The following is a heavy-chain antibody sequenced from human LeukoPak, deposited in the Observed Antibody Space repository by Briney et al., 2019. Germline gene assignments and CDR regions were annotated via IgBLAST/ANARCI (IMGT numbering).Heavy chain of an antibody. V-gene: IGHV4-59*08. Sequence: SETLSLTCTVSGGSISSYYWSWIRQPPGKGLEWIGYIYYSGSTNYNPSLKSRVTISVDTSKNQFSLKLSPVTAADTAVYYCARHTGVAGYYYYGMDVWGQGTTVTVSS. CDR1: GGSISSYY. J-gene: IGHJ6*02. D-gene: IGHD6-19*01. CDR2: IYYSGST. CDR3: ARHTGVAGYYYYGMDV.